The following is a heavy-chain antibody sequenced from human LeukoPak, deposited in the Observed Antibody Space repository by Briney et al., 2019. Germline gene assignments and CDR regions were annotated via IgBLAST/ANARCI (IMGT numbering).Heavy chain of an antibody. J-gene: IGHJ4*02. V-gene: IGHV3-23*01. CDR1: GFTFSTFA. CDR2: IFPSGGEI. Sequence: GGSLRLSCAASGFTFSTFAMIWVAHPPGKGLKWVPSIFPSGGEIHYADSVRGRFTISRDNSKSTLSLQMNSLRAEDTAVYFCANKPTLSCTHGVCVVIDYWGQGTLVTVSS. D-gene: IGHD2-8*01. CDR3: ANKPTLSCTHGVCVVIDY.